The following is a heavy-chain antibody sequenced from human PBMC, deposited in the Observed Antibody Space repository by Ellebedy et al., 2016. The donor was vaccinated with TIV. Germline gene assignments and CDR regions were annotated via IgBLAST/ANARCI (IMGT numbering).Heavy chain of an antibody. CDR1: GHSISSSSDY. D-gene: IGHD1-14*01. CDR3: ATFNQYYTYLGV. J-gene: IGHJ6*03. Sequence: SGTLSLTXTVSGHSISSSSDYWVWIRQPPGKGLEWIGTISNRDRTDYNPSLKSRVFILVDASKNQFFLKLTSVTAADTAVYYCATFNQYYTYLGVWGKGTTVTVSS. V-gene: IGHV4-39*01. CDR2: ISNRDRT.